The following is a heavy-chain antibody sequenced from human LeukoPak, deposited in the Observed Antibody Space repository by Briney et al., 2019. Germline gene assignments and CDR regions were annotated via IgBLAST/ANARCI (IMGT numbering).Heavy chain of an antibody. CDR1: GGSISSYY. CDR2: IYYSETT. V-gene: IGHV4-59*01. J-gene: IGHJ6*02. Sequence: ASETLSLTCTVSGGSISSYYWSWIRQPPGKGLEWIGYIYYSETTNYNPSLKSRVTISVDTSKNQFSLKLSSVTAADTAVYYCAREPSAGSMGYGMDVWGQGTTVTVSS. D-gene: IGHD6-25*01. CDR3: AREPSAGSMGYGMDV.